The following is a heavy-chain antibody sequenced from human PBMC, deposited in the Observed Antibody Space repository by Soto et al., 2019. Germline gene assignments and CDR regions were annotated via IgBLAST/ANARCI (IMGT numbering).Heavy chain of an antibody. V-gene: IGHV4-34*01. CDR1: GGSFSGYY. CDR2: INHSGST. D-gene: IGHD3-10*01. CDR3: ARALITMVRGVIITKYYYYYGMDV. J-gene: IGHJ6*02. Sequence: SETLSLTCAVYGGSFSGYYWSWIRQPPGKGLEWNGEINHSGSTNYNPSLKSRVTISVETSKNQFSLKLSSVTAADTAVYYCARALITMVRGVIITKYYYYYGMDVWGQGTTVTVSS.